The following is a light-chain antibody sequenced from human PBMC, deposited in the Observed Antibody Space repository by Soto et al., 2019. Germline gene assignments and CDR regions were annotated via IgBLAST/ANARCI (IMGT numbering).Light chain of an antibody. V-gene: IGLV2-23*01. CDR1: SSDVGSSNL. Sequence: QSVLTQLASVSGSPGQPITISCSGTSSDVGSSNLVSWYQQHPGKAPKLIIFEGDRRPSGVSGRFSGSKSGNTASLTISGLQAEDEADYYCCSFARSTTFYVFGTGTKVTVL. CDR3: CSFARSTTFYV. J-gene: IGLJ1*01. CDR2: EGD.